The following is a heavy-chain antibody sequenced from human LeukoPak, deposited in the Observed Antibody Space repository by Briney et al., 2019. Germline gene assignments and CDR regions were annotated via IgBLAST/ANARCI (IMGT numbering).Heavy chain of an antibody. CDR1: GFTFGDYA. Sequence: GGSLRLSCTASGFTFGDYAMSWVRQAPGKGLEWVGFIRSKAYGGTTEYAASVKGRFTISRDDSKSIAYLQMNSLKTEDTAVYYCTRARGIAARRPESFDYWGQGTLVTVSS. D-gene: IGHD6-6*01. CDR2: IRSKAYGGTT. J-gene: IGHJ4*02. CDR3: TRARGIAARRPESFDY. V-gene: IGHV3-49*04.